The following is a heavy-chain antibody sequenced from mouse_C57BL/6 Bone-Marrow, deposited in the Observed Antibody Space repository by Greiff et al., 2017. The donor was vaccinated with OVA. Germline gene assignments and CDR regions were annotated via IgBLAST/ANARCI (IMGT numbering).Heavy chain of an antibody. CDR2: IDPENGDT. J-gene: IGHJ4*01. CDR3: ATGGYGSSWDYYAMDY. Sequence: VQLQQSGAELVRPGASVKLSCTASGFNIKDDYMHWVKQRPEQGLEWIGWIDPENGDTEYASKFQGKATITADTSSNTAYLQLSSLTSEDTAVYYCATGGYGSSWDYYAMDYWGQGTSVTVSS. V-gene: IGHV14-4*01. D-gene: IGHD1-1*01. CDR1: GFNIKDDY.